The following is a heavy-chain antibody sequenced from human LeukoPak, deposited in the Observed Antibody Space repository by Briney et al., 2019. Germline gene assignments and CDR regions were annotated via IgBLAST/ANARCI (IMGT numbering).Heavy chain of an antibody. CDR1: GFTFDDYA. D-gene: IGHD6-19*01. CDR2: ISWDGGST. V-gene: IGHV3-43D*03. CDR3: AKGESSGWFN. Sequence: GGSLRLSCAASGFTFDDYAMHWVRHAPGKGLEWVSLISWDGGSTYYADSVKGRFTISRDNSKNSLYLQMNSLRAEDTALYYCAKGESSGWFNWGQGTLVTVSS. J-gene: IGHJ4*02.